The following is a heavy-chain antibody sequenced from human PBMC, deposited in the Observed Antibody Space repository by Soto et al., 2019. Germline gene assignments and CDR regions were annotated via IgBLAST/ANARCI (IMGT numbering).Heavy chain of an antibody. J-gene: IGHJ6*02. V-gene: IGHV1-69*01. CDR2: IIPIFGTA. CDR3: ARSQGGSSSLDIYYYYYYGRAV. D-gene: IGHD2-15*01. CDR1: GGTFSSYA. Sequence: QVQLVQSGAEVKKPGSSVKVSCKAPGGTFSSYAISWVRQAPGQGLEWMGGIIPIFGTANYAQKFQGRVTITAAESTSAGYMALSSMRSEDTAVYYCARSQGGSSSLDIYYYYYYGRAVWGQGTTVTVSS.